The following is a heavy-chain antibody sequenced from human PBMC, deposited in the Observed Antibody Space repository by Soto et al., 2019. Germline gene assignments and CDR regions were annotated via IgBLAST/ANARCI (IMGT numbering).Heavy chain of an antibody. CDR3: VXXXXNXXXDS. V-gene: IGHV6-1*01. CDR2: TYYRSKWYY. Sequence: TLSLTCAISGDSVSSNHATWDWIRQSPSRGLEWLGRTYYRSKWYYDYALSVKSRITINPDTSNNQLSLQPNSVTPDDTAGXXXVXXXXNXXXDSXXQXXL. CDR1: GDSVSSNHAT. J-gene: IGHJ5*01.